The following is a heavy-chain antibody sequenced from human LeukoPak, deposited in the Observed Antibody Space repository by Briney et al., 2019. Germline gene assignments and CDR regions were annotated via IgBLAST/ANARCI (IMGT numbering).Heavy chain of an antibody. CDR2: INHSGST. J-gene: IGHJ4*02. CDR3: ARFSTGPGY. CDR1: GGSFSGYY. V-gene: IGHV4-34*01. Sequence: SETLSLTCAVYGGSFSGYYWSWIRQPPGKGLEWIGEINHSGSTNYNPSLKSRVTISVDTSKNQFSLKLSSVTAADTAVYYCARFSTGPGYWGQGTLVTVSS. D-gene: IGHD3-3*02.